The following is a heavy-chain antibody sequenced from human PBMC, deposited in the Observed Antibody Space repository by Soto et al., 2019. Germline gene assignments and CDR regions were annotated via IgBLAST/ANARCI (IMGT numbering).Heavy chain of an antibody. V-gene: IGHV1-69*01. D-gene: IGHD3-3*01. CDR3: ARGVGIFGVADCDYGMDV. CDR2: IIPIVGTA. CDR1: GGTFSSYA. J-gene: IGHJ6*02. Sequence: QVQLVQSGAEVKKPGSSVKVSCKASGGTFSSYAISWVRQAPGQGLEWMGGIIPIVGTANYAQKFQGRVTITEDESTSTAYMELSSLRSEDTAVYYCARGVGIFGVADCDYGMDVWVQGTTVTVSS.